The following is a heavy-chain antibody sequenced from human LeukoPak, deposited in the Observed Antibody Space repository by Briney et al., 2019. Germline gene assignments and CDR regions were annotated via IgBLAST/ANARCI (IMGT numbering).Heavy chain of an antibody. J-gene: IGHJ4*02. D-gene: IGHD6-13*01. Sequence: PRGSLRLSCAASGFTFSSYAMHWVRRAPGKGLEWVAVISYDGSNKYYADSVKGRFTISRDNSKNTLYLQMNSLRAEDTAVYYCATDARSIAAAGTKGRYFDYWGQGTLVTVSS. CDR1: GFTFSSYA. CDR3: ATDARSIAAAGTKGRYFDY. CDR2: ISYDGSNK. V-gene: IGHV3-30-3*01.